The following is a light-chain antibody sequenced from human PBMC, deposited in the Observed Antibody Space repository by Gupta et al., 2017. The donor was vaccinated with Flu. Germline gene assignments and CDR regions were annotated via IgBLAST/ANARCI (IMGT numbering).Light chain of an antibody. V-gene: IGKV1D-12*01. CDR2: AAS. CDR1: QGISNW. J-gene: IGKJ3*01. CDR3: QQANSFPFT. Sequence: DIQMTQSPSSVSASVGDRVTITCRASQGISNWLAWYQQKPGKAPNLLISAASTVQSGVPSRFSGSGSGTXFTLTIXSRQPEDFATYYCQQANSFPFTFGXGTKVDMK.